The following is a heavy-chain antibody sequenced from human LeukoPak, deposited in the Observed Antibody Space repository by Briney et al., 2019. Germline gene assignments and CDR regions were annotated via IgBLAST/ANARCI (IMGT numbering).Heavy chain of an antibody. V-gene: IGHV3-15*01. CDR2: IKNKADGGTT. J-gene: IGHJ4*02. CDR3: TTSGTPFQY. Sequence: GGSLRLSCAASGFIFNNAWMSWVRLAPGKGLEWVGRIKNKADGGTTDYAAPVEGRFTISRDDSQITLYLQMNSLKTEDTAVYYCTTSGTPFQYWGQGTLVTVSS. D-gene: IGHD3-10*01. CDR1: GFIFNNAW.